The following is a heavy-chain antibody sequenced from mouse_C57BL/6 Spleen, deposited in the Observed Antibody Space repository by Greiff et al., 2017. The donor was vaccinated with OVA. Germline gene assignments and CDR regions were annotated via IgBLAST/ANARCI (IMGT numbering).Heavy chain of an antibody. V-gene: IGHV1-82*01. CDR2: IYPGDGDT. D-gene: IGHD3-1*01. CDR3: ARVGLGGDYAMDY. J-gene: IGHJ4*01. Sequence: VQLQQSGPELVKPGASVKISCKASGYAFSSSWMNWVKQRPGKGLEWIGRIYPGDGDTNYNGKFKGKATLTADKSSSTAYMQLSSLTSEDSAVYFGARVGLGGDYAMDYWGQGTSVTVSS. CDR1: GYAFSSSW.